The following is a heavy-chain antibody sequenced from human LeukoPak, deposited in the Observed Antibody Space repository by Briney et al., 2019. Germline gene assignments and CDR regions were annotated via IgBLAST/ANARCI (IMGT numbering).Heavy chain of an antibody. CDR3: AKARGYGGPFDY. CDR1: GFTFDDYA. CDR2: ISWNSGSI. Sequence: PGGSLRLSCAASGFTFDDYAMHWVRQAPGKGLEWVSGISWNSGSIGYADSVKGRFTISRDNAKNSLYLQMNSLRAEDTALYYCAKARGYGGPFDYWGQGTLVTVSS. J-gene: IGHJ4*02. D-gene: IGHD4-23*01. V-gene: IGHV3-9*01.